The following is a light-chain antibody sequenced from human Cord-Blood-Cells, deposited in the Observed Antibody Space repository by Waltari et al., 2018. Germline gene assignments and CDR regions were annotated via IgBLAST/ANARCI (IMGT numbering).Light chain of an antibody. J-gene: IGLJ2*01. CDR1: SSNIGAGYD. V-gene: IGLV1-40*01. CDR2: GNS. Sequence: QSVLPQPPSVSGAPGQRVTISCTGRSSNIGAGYDVHWYPQLPGTAPKLLIYGNSNRPSGVPDRFSGSKSGTSAFLAITWLQAEDEADYYCQSYDSSLSGSYVVFGGGTKLTVL. CDR3: QSYDSSLSGSYVV.